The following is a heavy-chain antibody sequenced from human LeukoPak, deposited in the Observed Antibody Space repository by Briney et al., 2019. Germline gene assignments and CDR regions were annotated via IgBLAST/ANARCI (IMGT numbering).Heavy chain of an antibody. J-gene: IGHJ3*02. CDR1: GFTFSSYA. CDR3: ATGTGYSYVPGAFDI. Sequence: NAGGSLRLSCAASGFTFSSYAMSWVRQAPGKGLEWIGSIYYSGSTYYNPSLKSRVTISVDTSKNQFSLKLSSVTAADTAVYYCATGTGYSYVPGAFDIWGQGTMVTVSS. CDR2: IYYSGST. V-gene: IGHV4-38-2*01. D-gene: IGHD5-18*01.